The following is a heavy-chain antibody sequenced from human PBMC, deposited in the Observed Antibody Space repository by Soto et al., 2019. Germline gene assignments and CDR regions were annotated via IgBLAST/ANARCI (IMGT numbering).Heavy chain of an antibody. D-gene: IGHD3-10*01. CDR3: ARGLGGGWFGELLWSSDLANQKGYLAV. Sequence: SETLSLTCAVYGGSFSGYYWSWIRQPPGKGLEWIGEINHSGATNYNPSLKSRVTISVDTPQNQFSLKFNSVTAADTAVYYCARGLGGGWFGELLWSSDLANQKGYLAVWGKGTTVTVSS. CDR1: GGSFSGYY. J-gene: IGHJ6*03. CDR2: INHSGAT. V-gene: IGHV4-34*01.